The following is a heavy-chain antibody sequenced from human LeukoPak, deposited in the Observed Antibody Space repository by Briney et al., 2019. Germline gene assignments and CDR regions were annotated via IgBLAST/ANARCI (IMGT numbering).Heavy chain of an antibody. J-gene: IGHJ3*02. V-gene: IGHV4-38-2*02. CDR2: IYHSGST. Sequence: LETLSLTCTVSGYSISSGYYWGWIRQPPGKGLDWIGRIYHSGSTYYNPSLKSRVTISVDTSKNQFSLKLSSVTAADTAVYYCARHSQWGVIPWAFDIWGQGTMVTVAS. D-gene: IGHD3-16*02. CDR1: GYSISSGYY. CDR3: ARHSQWGVIPWAFDI.